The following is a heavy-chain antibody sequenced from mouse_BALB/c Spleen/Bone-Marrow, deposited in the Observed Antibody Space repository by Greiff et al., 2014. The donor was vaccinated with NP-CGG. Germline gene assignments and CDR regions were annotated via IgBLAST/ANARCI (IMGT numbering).Heavy chain of an antibody. Sequence: VQLQQSGAELVKPGASVKLSCTASGFNIKDTYIHWVKQRPEQGLEWIGRIDPANGNTKYGPKFQGRATVTTDTSSNTASLQLSNLTSEDTAVDYCARSGDGPFAYWGQGTLVTVSA. V-gene: IGHV14-3*02. CDR2: IDPANGNT. J-gene: IGHJ3*01. CDR3: ARSGDGPFAY. D-gene: IGHD2-3*01. CDR1: GFNIKDTY.